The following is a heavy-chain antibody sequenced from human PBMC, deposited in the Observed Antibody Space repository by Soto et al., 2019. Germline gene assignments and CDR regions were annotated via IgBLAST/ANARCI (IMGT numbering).Heavy chain of an antibody. V-gene: IGHV3-23*01. CDR2: ISGRGSNL. CDR1: GFPFSSYA. D-gene: IGHD6-25*01. CDR3: AGAASMTFPDGFDP. J-gene: IGHJ5*02. Sequence: EVQVLESGGGLVQPGGSLRLSCAASGFPFSSYAMSWVRQAPGQGLEWVSAISGRGSNLYYADSVKGRFTISRDNDKNSLYLQMNSLGDEDTALYCGAGAASMTFPDGFDPWGQGTLVTVSS.